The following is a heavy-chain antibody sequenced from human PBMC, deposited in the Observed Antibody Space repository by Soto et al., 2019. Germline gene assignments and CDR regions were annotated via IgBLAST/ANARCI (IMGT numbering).Heavy chain of an antibody. Sequence: PSETLSLTCTVSGGSISSYYWSWIRQPPGKGLELIGYIYYSGSTNYNPSLKSRVTISVDTSKNQFSLKLSSVTAADTAVYYCARVRQRIQLWSPSPYHYYGMDVWGQGTTVTVSS. V-gene: IGHV4-59*01. CDR2: IYYSGST. CDR1: GGSISSYY. D-gene: IGHD5-18*01. J-gene: IGHJ6*02. CDR3: ARVRQRIQLWSPSPYHYYGMDV.